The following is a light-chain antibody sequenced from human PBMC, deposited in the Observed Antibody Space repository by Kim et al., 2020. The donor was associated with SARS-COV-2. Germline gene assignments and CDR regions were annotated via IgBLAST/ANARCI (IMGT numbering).Light chain of an antibody. CDR1: SSDVGGYNY. Sequence: QSALTQPASVSGSPGQSITISCTGTSSDVGGYNYVSWYQQHPGKAPKLMIYSVSHRPSGVSNRFSGSKSGHTASLTISGLQTADEADYYCSSYTISSTVVFGGGTKLTVL. CDR2: SVS. CDR3: SSYTISSTVV. J-gene: IGLJ2*01. V-gene: IGLV2-14*03.